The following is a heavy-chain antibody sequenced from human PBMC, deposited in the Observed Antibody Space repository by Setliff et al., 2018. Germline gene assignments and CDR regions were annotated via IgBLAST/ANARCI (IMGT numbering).Heavy chain of an antibody. V-gene: IGHV3-23*05. CDR1: GFTISGYA. J-gene: IGHJ4*02. CDR3: AKSDKQLVRGGPDY. Sequence: PGGSLRLSCVGSGFTISGYAMTWVRQVPGKGLEWISSIKDSDYSTYYADSVKGRFTISRDNSNNTLYMQRSSLRAEDTAIYSCAKSDKQLVRGGPDYWGQGTLVTVSS. D-gene: IGHD6-6*01. CDR2: IKDSDYST.